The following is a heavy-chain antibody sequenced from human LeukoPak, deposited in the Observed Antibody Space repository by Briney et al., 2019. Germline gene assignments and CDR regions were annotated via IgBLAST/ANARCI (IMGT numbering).Heavy chain of an antibody. D-gene: IGHD1-26*01. Sequence: ASVKVSCKPSGYTFTGYYLHWVRQAPGQGLEWAGWINPKTGATNYAQKFQGRVTMTRDTSSNTGNMELSRLRSDDTAVYYRARSIVGATPVDYGGQGTLVTVSS. CDR1: GYTFTGYY. CDR3: ARSIVGATPVDY. V-gene: IGHV1-2*02. CDR2: INPKTGAT. J-gene: IGHJ4*02.